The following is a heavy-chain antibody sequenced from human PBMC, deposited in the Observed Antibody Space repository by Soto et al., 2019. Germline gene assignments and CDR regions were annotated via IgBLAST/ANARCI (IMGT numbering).Heavy chain of an antibody. CDR3: MGGDYDRDAYYAMDV. CDR2: MSSDSSYI. CDR1: GFTFSTLS. Sequence: EVQMVESGGGLVKPGGSLRLSCAASGFTFSTLSMNWVRQAPGKGLEWVSSMSSDSSYIYYADSVKGRFTISRDTAKNSLYLQMNSLRDEDTAVYYCMGGDYDRDAYYAMDVWGQGTTVTVSS. D-gene: IGHD4-17*01. J-gene: IGHJ6*02. V-gene: IGHV3-21*01.